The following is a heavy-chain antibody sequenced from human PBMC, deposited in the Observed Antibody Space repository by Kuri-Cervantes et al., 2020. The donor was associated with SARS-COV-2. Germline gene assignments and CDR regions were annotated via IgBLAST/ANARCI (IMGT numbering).Heavy chain of an antibody. CDR1: GGSISSYY. Sequence: GSLRLSCTVSGGSISSYYWSWIRQPPGKGLEWIGYIYYSGSTNYNPSLKSPVTISVDTSKNQFSLKLSSVTAADTAVYYCARTLVVPAAMLGYYYYYMDVWAKGPS. J-gene: IGHJ6*03. CDR3: ARTLVVPAAMLGYYYYYMDV. CDR2: IYYSGST. V-gene: IGHV4-59*01. D-gene: IGHD2-2*01.